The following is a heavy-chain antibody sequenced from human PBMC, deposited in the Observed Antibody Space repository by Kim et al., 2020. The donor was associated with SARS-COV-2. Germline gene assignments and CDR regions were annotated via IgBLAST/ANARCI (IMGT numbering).Heavy chain of an antibody. J-gene: IGHJ4*02. CDR2: SSYI. Sequence: SSYIYYADSVKGRFTISRDNAKNSLYLQMNSLRAEDTAVYYCAREVHADYWGQGTLVTVSS. CDR3: AREVHADY. V-gene: IGHV3-21*01.